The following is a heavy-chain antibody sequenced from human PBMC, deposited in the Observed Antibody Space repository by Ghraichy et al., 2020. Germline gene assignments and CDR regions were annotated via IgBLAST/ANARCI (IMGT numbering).Heavy chain of an antibody. CDR2: MNPNSGAT. J-gene: IGHJ4*02. Sequence: ASVKVSCKASGYTFTNNYIHWVRQAPGQGLEWMGWMNPNSGATKYAEKFRGRITVTRDTSIDTGYMELSSLESDDTAVYYCARAPMTSSGWLSADYWGPGTLVTVSS. CDR3: ARAPMTSSGWLSADY. V-gene: IGHV1-2*02. D-gene: IGHD6-19*01. CDR1: GYTFTNNY.